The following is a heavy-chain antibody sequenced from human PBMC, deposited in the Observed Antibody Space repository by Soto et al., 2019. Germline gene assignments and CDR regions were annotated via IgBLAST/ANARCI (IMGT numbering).Heavy chain of an antibody. CDR2: INNDGSVS. D-gene: IGHD2-15*01. CDR3: ARGDCVGGTCYSLAGSFYYYMDV. J-gene: IGHJ6*03. CDR1: GFTFSNYW. Sequence: EVQLVESGGGLVQPGGSLRLSCVASGFTFSNYWMYWVRQAPGEGLVWVSRINNDGSVSSYADSGKGRLTISRDNVKNTLYLQMDSLRAEDTAVYYCARGDCVGGTCYSLAGSFYYYMDVWGKGTTVTV. V-gene: IGHV3-74*01.